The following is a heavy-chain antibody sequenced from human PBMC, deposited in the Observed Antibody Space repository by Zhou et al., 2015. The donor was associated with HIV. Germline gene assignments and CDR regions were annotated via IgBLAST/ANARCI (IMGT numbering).Heavy chain of an antibody. CDR3: ARNHYDSSGYPRVQH. CDR1: GYTFTGYY. Sequence: QVQLVQSGAEVKKPGASVQVSCKASGYTFTGYYLHWVRQAPGQGLEWMGWINPNSGGTKYAQKFQGRVTMTRDTSISTAYMDLSRLSFDDTAVYYCARNHYDSSGYPRVQHWGQGTLVTVSS. D-gene: IGHD3-22*01. J-gene: IGHJ1*01. V-gene: IGHV1-2*02. CDR2: INPNSGGT.